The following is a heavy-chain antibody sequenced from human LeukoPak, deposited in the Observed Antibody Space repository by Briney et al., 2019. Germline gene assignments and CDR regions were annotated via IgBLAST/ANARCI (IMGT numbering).Heavy chain of an antibody. Sequence: GGSLRLSCAASGFTFSSYWMSWVHQAPGRGLEWVANIKQDGSEKYYVDSVKGRFTISRDNAKNSLYLQMNSLRAEDTAVYYCARDLSASRLWPKLTHFDYWGQGTLVTVSS. CDR2: IKQDGSEK. CDR1: GFTFSSYW. CDR3: ARDLSASRLWPKLTHFDY. D-gene: IGHD4/OR15-4a*01. V-gene: IGHV3-7*01. J-gene: IGHJ4*02.